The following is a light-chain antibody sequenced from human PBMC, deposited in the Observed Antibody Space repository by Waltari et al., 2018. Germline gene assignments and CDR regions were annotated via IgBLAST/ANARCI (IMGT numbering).Light chain of an antibody. CDR2: GAS. CDR1: QSVSSSY. V-gene: IGKV3-20*01. J-gene: IGKJ1*01. CDR3: QQYGSLTWT. Sequence: EVALTQYPGTLSLPPGERAHVACRASQSVSSSYFAWFQQKSGKAPRLLIHGASNRATGVPDRFSGRGSGTDFTLTINRLEPQDSAVYYCQQYGSLTWTFGQGTTVEIK.